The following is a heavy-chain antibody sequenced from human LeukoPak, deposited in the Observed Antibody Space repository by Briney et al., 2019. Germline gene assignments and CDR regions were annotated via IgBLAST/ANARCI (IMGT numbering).Heavy chain of an antibody. CDR3: AKDRTSGYSYGYYFDY. CDR1: GFTFSSYG. J-gene: IGHJ4*02. D-gene: IGHD5-18*01. CDR2: ISYDGSNK. Sequence: GRSLRLSCAASGFTFSSYGMHWVRQAPGKGLEWVAVISYDGSNKYYADSVKGRFTIPRDNSKNTLYLQINSLRAEDTAVYCAKDRTSGYSYGYYFDYWGQGTLVTVSS. V-gene: IGHV3-30*18.